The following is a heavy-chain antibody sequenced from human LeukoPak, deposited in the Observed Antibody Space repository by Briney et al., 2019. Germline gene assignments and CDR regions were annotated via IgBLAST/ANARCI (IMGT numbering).Heavy chain of an antibody. V-gene: IGHV1-69*13. CDR2: IIPIFGTA. J-gene: IGHJ6*02. D-gene: IGHD3-10*01. Sequence: SVKVSCKASGGTFSSYAISWVRQAPGQGLEWMGGIIPIFGTANYAQKFQGRVTITADESTSTAYMELRSLRSDDTAVYYCARDVTMVRGAIVESHGMDVWGQGTTVTVSS. CDR3: ARDVTMVRGAIVESHGMDV. CDR1: GGTFSSYA.